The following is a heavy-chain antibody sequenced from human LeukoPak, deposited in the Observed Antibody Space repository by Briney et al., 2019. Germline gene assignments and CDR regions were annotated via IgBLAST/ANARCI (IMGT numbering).Heavy chain of an antibody. CDR3: ARVDDSSGYHDFDY. CDR1: GYTFTGYY. D-gene: IGHD3-22*01. V-gene: IGHV1-2*02. CDR2: INPNSGGT. J-gene: IGHJ4*02. Sequence: VASVKVSCKASGYTFTGYYMHWVRQAPGQGLEWMGWINPNSGGTNYAQKFQGRVTMTGDTSISTAYMELSRLRSDDTAVYYCARVDDSSGYHDFDYWGQGTLVTVSS.